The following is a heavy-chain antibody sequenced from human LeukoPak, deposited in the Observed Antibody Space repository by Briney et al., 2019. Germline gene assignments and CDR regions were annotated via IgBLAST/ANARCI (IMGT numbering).Heavy chain of an antibody. J-gene: IGHJ4*02. V-gene: IGHV4-38-2*02. Sequence: PSETLSLTCTVSGYSISSGYYWGWIRQPPGKGLEWIGSIYHSGSTYYNPSLKSRVTISVDTSKNQFSLKLSSVSAADTAVYYCARDLGSEVIDYWGQGTLVTVSS. CDR3: ARDLGSEVIDY. CDR1: GYSISSGYY. D-gene: IGHD2-15*01. CDR2: IYHSGST.